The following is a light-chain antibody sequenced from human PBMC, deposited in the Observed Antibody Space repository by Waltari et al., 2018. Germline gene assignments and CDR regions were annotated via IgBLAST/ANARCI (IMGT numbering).Light chain of an antibody. CDR3: CSYAGSYTWV. V-gene: IGLV2-11*01. J-gene: IGLJ3*02. CDR1: SSDIGAWKY. CDR2: EAI. Sequence: QSALTQPRSVSGSPGQSVTISCSCTSSDIGAWKYVSWYQQHPGKAPKLLISEAIKRPSGVPDRFSGSKSGNTASLTISGLQAEDEAEYYCCSYAGSYTWVFGGGTKVTVL.